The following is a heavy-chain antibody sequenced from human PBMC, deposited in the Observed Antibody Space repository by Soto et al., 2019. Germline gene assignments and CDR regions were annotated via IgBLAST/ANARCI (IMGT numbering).Heavy chain of an antibody. CDR1: GYTFTSYD. V-gene: IGHV1-18*01. D-gene: IGHD6-13*01. CDR3: ARDLGQQLVDY. CDR2: ISAYDGNK. Sequence: GASVKVSCKASGYTFTSYDINWVRQATGQGLEWMGWISAYDGNKKYAQKLQGRVTMTTDTSTSTAYMELRSLRSDDTAVYYCARDLGQQLVDYWGQGTLVTVSS. J-gene: IGHJ4*02.